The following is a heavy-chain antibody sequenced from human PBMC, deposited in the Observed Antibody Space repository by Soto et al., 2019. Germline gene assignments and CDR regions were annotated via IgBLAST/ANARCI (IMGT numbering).Heavy chain of an antibody. V-gene: IGHV3-23*01. J-gene: IGHJ5*02. CDR1: GFTFSSYA. Sequence: HPGGSLRLSCAASGFTFSSYAMSWVRQAPGKGLEWASAISGSGGSTYYADSVKGRFTISRDNSKNTLYLQMNSLRAEDTAVYYCAKEWDDSSGYPAPNWFDPWGQGTLVTVSS. CDR3: AKEWDDSSGYPAPNWFDP. D-gene: IGHD3-22*01. CDR2: ISGSGGST.